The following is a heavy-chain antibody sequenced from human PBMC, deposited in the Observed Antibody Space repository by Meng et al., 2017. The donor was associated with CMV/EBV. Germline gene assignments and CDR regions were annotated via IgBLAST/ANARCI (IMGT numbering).Heavy chain of an antibody. J-gene: IGHJ3*02. CDR3: AAIPPAISGSYYADAFDI. D-gene: IGHD1-26*01. Sequence: SVKVSCKASGCTFTSSAVQWVRQARGQRLEWIGWIVVGSGNANYAQKFQERVTITRDMSTSTAYMELSSLRSEDTAVYYCAAIPPAISGSYYADAFDIWGQGTMVTVSS. CDR1: GCTFTSSA. V-gene: IGHV1-58*01. CDR2: IVVGSGNA.